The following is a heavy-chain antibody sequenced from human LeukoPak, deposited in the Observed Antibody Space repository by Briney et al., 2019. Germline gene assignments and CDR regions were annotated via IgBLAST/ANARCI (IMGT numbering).Heavy chain of an antibody. J-gene: IGHJ4*02. CDR3: AKDLLDVTEYPGIAAVLGLGFDY. D-gene: IGHD6-13*01. CDR2: ISYDGSKK. Sequence: PGGSLRLSCAASGFTFSSYGMHWVRQAPGKGLEWVAVISYDGSKKYYADYVKGRFTISRDNSKNTLYLQMNSLRAEDTAVYYCAKDLLDVTEYPGIAAVLGLGFDYWGQGTLVTVSS. CDR1: GFTFSSYG. V-gene: IGHV3-30*18.